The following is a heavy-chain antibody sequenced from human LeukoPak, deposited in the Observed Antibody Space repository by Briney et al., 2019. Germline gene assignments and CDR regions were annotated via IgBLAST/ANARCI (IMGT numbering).Heavy chain of an antibody. CDR3: ARDHLNYYDSSGIDY. Sequence: SETLSLTCAVYGGSFSGYYWSWLRQPPGKGLEWIGYIYYSGSTYYNPSLKSRVTISVDTSKNQFSLKLSSVTAADTAVYYCARDHLNYYDSSGIDYWGQGTLVTVSS. J-gene: IGHJ4*02. D-gene: IGHD3-22*01. CDR2: IYYSGST. V-gene: IGHV4-30-4*01. CDR1: GGSFSGYY.